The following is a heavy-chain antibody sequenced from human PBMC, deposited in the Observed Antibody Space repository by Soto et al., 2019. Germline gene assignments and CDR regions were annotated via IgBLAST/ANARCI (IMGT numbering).Heavy chain of an antibody. D-gene: IGHD5-18*01. CDR1: GGSFSTGDYY. CDR3: ARGGYSYDYPDGMDF. V-gene: IGHV4-30-4*01. J-gene: IGHJ6*02. CDR2: IDNSGRT. Sequence: PSETLSLTCAVSGGSFSTGDYYWSWIRQSPGKGLEWRGFIDNSGRTYDNPSLKSRVTISVDTSKKQFSLRVGSVTAADSAVYYCARGGYSYDYPDGMDFWGQGTTVTVSS.